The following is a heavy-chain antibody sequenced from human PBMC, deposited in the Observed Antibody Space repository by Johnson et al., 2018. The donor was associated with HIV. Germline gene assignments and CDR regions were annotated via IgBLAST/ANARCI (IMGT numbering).Heavy chain of an antibody. D-gene: IGHD2-15*01. CDR1: GFTFDEYG. CDR2: INWNGGST. J-gene: IGHJ3*02. CDR3: ARDQGRWSWPPDAFDI. V-gene: IGHV3-20*04. Sequence: VQLVESGGGVVRPGGSLRVSCAASGFTFDEYGMSWVRQVPGKGLEWVSGINWNGGSTNYADSVKGRFTISRDNAKNSLYLQRNSLRAEDTAVYYCARDQGRWSWPPDAFDIWGQGTMVTVSS.